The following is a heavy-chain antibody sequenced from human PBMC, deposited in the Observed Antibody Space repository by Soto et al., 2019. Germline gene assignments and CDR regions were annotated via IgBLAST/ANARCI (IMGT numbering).Heavy chain of an antibody. Sequence: QVQLVKSGGGVIQAGRSLRLSCAASGFSFSSYSMHWVRQAPGKGLEWVAVVSFDGSNKYYANSVKDRFTVSRDNSKNTMYVQMNSLKPEDTAVYYCGRDRRFGNGYNLGFDYWGQGTLVTVSS. J-gene: IGHJ4*02. CDR3: GRDRRFGNGYNLGFDY. CDR2: VSFDGSNK. D-gene: IGHD1-1*01. CDR1: GFSFSSYS. V-gene: IGHV3-30-3*01.